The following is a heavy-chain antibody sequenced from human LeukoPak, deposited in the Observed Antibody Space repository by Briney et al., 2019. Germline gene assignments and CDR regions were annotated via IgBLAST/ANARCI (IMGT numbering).Heavy chain of an antibody. CDR3: ARNPYYYDSSGYSLWY. J-gene: IGHJ4*02. D-gene: IGHD3-22*01. CDR2: ISAYNGNT. Sequence: ASVKVSCKASGYTFTSYGISWVRQAPGQGLEWMGWISAYNGNTNYAQKLQGRVTMTTDTSTSTAYMELRSLRSDDTAVYYCARNPYYYDSSGYSLWYWGQGTLVTVSS. V-gene: IGHV1-18*01. CDR1: GYTFTSYG.